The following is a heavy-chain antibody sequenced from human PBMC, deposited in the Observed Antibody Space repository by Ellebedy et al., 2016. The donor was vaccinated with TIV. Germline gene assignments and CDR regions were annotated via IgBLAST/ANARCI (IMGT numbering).Heavy chain of an antibody. J-gene: IGHJ3*02. CDR2: ISSSSSYI. V-gene: IGHV3-21*01. Sequence: GESLKISCAASGFTFSSYSMNWVRQAPGKGLEWVSSISSSSSYIYYADSVKGRSTISRDNAKNSLYLQMNSLRAGDTAVYYCARGHGDGNAFDIWGQGTMVIVSS. CDR1: GFTFSSYS. CDR3: ARGHGDGNAFDI. D-gene: IGHD4-17*01.